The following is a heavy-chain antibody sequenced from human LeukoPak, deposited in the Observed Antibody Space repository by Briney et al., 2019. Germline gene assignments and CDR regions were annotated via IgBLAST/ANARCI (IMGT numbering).Heavy chain of an antibody. J-gene: IGHJ4*02. CDR1: GFTFSSYA. D-gene: IGHD5-18*01. CDR3: AKDGSWIQLWLPNY. V-gene: IGHV3-23*01. Sequence: PGGSLRLSCAASGFTFSSYAMSWVRQAPGKGLEWVSAISGSGGSTYYADSVKGRFTISRDNSKNTLYLQMNSLRAEDTAVYYCAKDGSWIQLWLPNYWGQGTLVTVPS. CDR2: ISGSGGST.